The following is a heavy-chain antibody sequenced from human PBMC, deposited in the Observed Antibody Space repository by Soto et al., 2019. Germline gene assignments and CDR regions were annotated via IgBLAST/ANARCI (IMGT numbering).Heavy chain of an antibody. V-gene: IGHV1-24*01. CDR3: ATEAQRSQRLTVYTSPYYYYYGMDV. J-gene: IGHJ6*02. CDR1: GYTLTELS. CDR2: FGPEDGET. D-gene: IGHD2-8*01. Sequence: ASVKVSCKVSGYTLTELSMHWVRQAPGKGLEWMGGFGPEDGETIYAQKFQGRVTMTEDTSTDTAYMELSSLRSEDTAVYYCATEAQRSQRLTVYTSPYYYYYGMDVWGQGTTVTVSS.